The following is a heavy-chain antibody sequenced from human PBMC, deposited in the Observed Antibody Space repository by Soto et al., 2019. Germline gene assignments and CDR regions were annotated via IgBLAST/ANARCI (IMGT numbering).Heavy chain of an antibody. Sequence: PSETLSLTCTVSGGSIRSYCWTWIRQPPGKGLEWIGYIFYSGSTNYNPSLEGRVTISVDTSKNQFSLKVSSVTAADTAVYYCARHYPIGNNWNYFDYWGQGTLVTSPQ. V-gene: IGHV4-59*01. D-gene: IGHD1-1*01. J-gene: IGHJ4*02. CDR3: ARHYPIGNNWNYFDY. CDR2: IFYSGST. CDR1: GGSIRSYC.